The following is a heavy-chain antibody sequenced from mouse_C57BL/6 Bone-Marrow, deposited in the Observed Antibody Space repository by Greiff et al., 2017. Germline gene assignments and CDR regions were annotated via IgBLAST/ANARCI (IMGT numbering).Heavy chain of an antibody. CDR2: IDPTNSET. CDR1: GYTFTSYW. CDR3: VRGWLLGYYDFDVWFAY. V-gene: IGHV1-52*01. J-gene: IGHJ3*01. D-gene: IGHD2-4*01. Sequence: QVQLQQPGAELVRPGSSVKLSCKASGYTFTSYWMHWVKQRPIQGLEWIGNIDPTNSETHYNKKFKDKATLTVAKSSSTAYMQLSSLTSEDSAVYYCVRGWLLGYYDFDVWFAYWGQGTLVTVSA.